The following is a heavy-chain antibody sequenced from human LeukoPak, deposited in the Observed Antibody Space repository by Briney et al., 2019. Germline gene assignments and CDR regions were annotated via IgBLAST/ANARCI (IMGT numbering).Heavy chain of an antibody. Sequence: GGSLRLSCAASGFTFSDYYMSWIRQAPGKGMEWVSYISSSGSIIYYADSVKGRFTISRDNAKNSMYLQMNSLRAEDTAVYYCARGKYDSSPFLQHWGQGTLVTVSS. J-gene: IGHJ1*01. V-gene: IGHV3-11*01. D-gene: IGHD3-22*01. CDR3: ARGKYDSSPFLQH. CDR2: ISSSGSII. CDR1: GFTFSDYY.